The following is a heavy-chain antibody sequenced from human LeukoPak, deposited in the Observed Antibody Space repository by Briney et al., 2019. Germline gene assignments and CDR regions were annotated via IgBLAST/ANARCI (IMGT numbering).Heavy chain of an antibody. Sequence: GGSLRLSCAASGFTFDDYGMSWVRQAPGKGLEWVSYISSSGSTIYYADSVKGRFTISRDNAKNSLYLQMNSLRAEDMALYYCAKGSSGWYGNWFDPWGQGTLVTVSS. V-gene: IGHV3-11*01. D-gene: IGHD6-19*01. CDR2: ISSSGSTI. CDR3: AKGSSGWYGNWFDP. CDR1: GFTFDDYG. J-gene: IGHJ5*02.